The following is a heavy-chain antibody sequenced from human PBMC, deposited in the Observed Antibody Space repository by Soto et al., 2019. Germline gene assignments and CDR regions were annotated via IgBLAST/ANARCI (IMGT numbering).Heavy chain of an antibody. CDR3: ARVPGP. V-gene: IGHV4-34*01. J-gene: IGHJ5*02. D-gene: IGHD7-27*01. Sequence: SETLSLTCAVYGGSFSGYYWTWIRQPPGTGLEWIGYIYHSGSTYYNPSLKSRVTISVDRSKNQFSLKLSSVTAADTAVYYCARVPGPWGQGTLVTVSS. CDR1: GGSFSGYY. CDR2: IYHSGST.